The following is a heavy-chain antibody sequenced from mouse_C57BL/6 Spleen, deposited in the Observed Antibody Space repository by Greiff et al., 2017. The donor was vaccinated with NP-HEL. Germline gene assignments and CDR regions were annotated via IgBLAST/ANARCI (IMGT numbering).Heavy chain of an antibody. CDR2: ISSGGSYN. V-gene: IGHV5-6*01. Sequence: EVQGVESGGDLVKPGGSLKLSCAASGFTFSSYGMSWVRQTPDKRLEWVATISSGGSYNYYPDSVKGRFTISRDNAKNTLYLQMSNLKSEDTAMYYCARHPHRGFYDGYVYYAMDYWGQGTSVTVSS. D-gene: IGHD2-3*01. CDR1: GFTFSSYG. J-gene: IGHJ4*01. CDR3: ARHPHRGFYDGYVYYAMDY.